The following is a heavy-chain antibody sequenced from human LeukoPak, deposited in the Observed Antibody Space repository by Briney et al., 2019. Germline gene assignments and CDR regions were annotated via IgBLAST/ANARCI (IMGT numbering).Heavy chain of an antibody. V-gene: IGHV4-39*01. CDR3: ARRPGTIPLNNWFDP. CDR1: GYSISSNNYD. D-gene: IGHD3-9*01. Sequence: SETLSLTCTVSGYSISSNNYDWGWIRQPPGKGLEWIGSIYYSGSTYYNPALKSRVTISVDTSKNQFSLKLSSVTAADTAVYYCARRPGTIPLNNWFDPWGQGTLVTVSS. J-gene: IGHJ5*02. CDR2: IYYSGST.